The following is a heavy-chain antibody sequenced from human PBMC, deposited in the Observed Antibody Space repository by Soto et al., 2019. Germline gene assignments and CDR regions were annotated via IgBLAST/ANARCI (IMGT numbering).Heavy chain of an antibody. CDR1: GGSSSSTTYY. V-gene: IGHV4-39*02. Sequence: SETLSLTCTVSGGSSSSTTYYWGWIRQSPGKGLEWIGNIYSGGNTYYNPSLKSRVTISVDTSKSHLSLQLISVTAADTAVYYCARGLLGFKRLFIPWGQGTLVTV. D-gene: IGHD3-10*02. CDR3: ARGLLGFKRLFIP. J-gene: IGHJ5*02. CDR2: IYSGGNT.